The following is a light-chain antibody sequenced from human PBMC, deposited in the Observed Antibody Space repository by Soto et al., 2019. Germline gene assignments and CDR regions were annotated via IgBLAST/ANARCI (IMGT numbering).Light chain of an antibody. V-gene: IGKV1-39*01. CDR1: QSISSY. CDR2: AAS. J-gene: IGKJ2*01. CDR3: QQSYSTPPRT. Sequence: DIQMTQSPSSLSASVGDRVTITCRASQSISSYLNWYQQKPGKAPKLLIYAASSLQSGVPSRFSGSGSGTDFTLTISSLQPEDFATYYCQQSYSTPPRTFGQGPKLEIK.